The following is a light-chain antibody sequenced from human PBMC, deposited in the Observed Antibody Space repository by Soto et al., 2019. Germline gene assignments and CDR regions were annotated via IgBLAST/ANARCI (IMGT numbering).Light chain of an antibody. Sequence: HSALTQPASVSGSPGQSIAISCTGTSSDVGAYNFVSWYQQHPGKAPKLMIYEVSNRPSGVSSRFSGSKSGNTASLTISGLQPEDEADYYCSSFRSGSTLFGTGTKLTVL. J-gene: IGLJ1*01. CDR1: SSDVGAYNF. CDR3: SSFRSGSTL. V-gene: IGLV2-14*01. CDR2: EVS.